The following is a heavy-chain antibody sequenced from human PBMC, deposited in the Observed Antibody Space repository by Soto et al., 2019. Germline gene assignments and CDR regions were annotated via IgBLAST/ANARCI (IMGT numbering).Heavy chain of an antibody. D-gene: IGHD2-8*02. CDR2: IWYDGGTK. CDR1: GFTFSTYG. J-gene: IGHJ6*02. Sequence: VLLLESGGGLVQPGGSLRLSCAASGFTFSTYGMHWVRQVPGKGLQWVAVIWYDGGTKYYADSVRGRFTVSRDNSKNTLYLQMNSLRDEDTAVYYCARIDCTGNNCNPYYHYGMDVWGQGTTVTVSS. V-gene: IGHV3-33*08. CDR3: ARIDCTGNNCNPYYHYGMDV.